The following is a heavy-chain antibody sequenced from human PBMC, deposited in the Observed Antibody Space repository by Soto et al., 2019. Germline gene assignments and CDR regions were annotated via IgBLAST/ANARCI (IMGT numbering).Heavy chain of an antibody. Sequence: HPGGSLRLSCAASGFTFSSYAMSWVRQAPGKGLEWVSGISGSGGSTYYADSVKGRFTISRDNSKNTLYLQMNSLRAEDTAVYYCAKLNSYGPPNSYGMDVWGQGTTVTVSS. J-gene: IGHJ6*02. V-gene: IGHV3-23*01. CDR1: GFTFSSYA. CDR2: ISGSGGST. CDR3: AKLNSYGPPNSYGMDV. D-gene: IGHD5-18*01.